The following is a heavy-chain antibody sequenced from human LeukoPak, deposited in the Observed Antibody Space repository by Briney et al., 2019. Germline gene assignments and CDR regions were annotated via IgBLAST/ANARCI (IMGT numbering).Heavy chain of an antibody. D-gene: IGHD6-6*01. CDR1: GFTFSSYA. CDR3: ARGLPTARLPFVY. V-gene: IGHV3-30*04. CDR2: ISYDGSNK. Sequence: GGSLRLSCAASGFTFSSYAMHWVRQAPGKGLEWVAVISYDGSNKYYADSVKGRFTISRDNSKNTLYLQMNSLRAEDTAVYYCARGLPTARLPFVYWGQGTLVTVSS. J-gene: IGHJ4*02.